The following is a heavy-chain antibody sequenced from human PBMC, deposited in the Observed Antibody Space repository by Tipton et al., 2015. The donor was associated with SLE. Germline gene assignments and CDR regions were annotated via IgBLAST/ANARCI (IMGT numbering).Heavy chain of an antibody. CDR2: IVQFGSA. CDR3: ARHGYDFWSGYYHHVFDV. J-gene: IGHJ3*01. Sequence: TLSLTCIVSGGSITGYYWSWIRQPPGKRLEWIGYIVQFGSANYNPSLQNRVTISVGRSKTQFSLKLRSVSAADSAMYYCARHGYDFWSGYYHHVFDVWGQGTMLTVSS. CDR1: GGSITGYY. D-gene: IGHD3-3*01. V-gene: IGHV4-59*08.